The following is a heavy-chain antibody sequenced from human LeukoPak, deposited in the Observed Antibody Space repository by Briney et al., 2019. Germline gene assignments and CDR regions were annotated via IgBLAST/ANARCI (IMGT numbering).Heavy chain of an antibody. Sequence: GRSLRLSCVASGFTFSNSAMHWVRQAPGKGLEWVAFISYDGVISYDGSNKYYADSVKGRFTISRDNSKNTLYLQMNNLRAEDTAVYYCARDRGRSSDWTAVDYWGQGTLVTVSS. J-gene: IGHJ4*02. CDR2: ISYDGSNK. D-gene: IGHD6-19*01. V-gene: IGHV3-30*04. CDR1: GFTFSNSA. CDR3: ARDRGRSSDWTAVDY.